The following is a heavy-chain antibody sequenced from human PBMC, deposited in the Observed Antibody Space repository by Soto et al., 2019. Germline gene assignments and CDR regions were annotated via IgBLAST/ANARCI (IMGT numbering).Heavy chain of an antibody. V-gene: IGHV4-39*01. Sequence: SETLSLTCTVSGGSMSTSSYYWGWIRQPPGKGLEWIGSIYYSGSTYYNPSLKSRVTISVDTSKNQFSLKLSSVTAADTAVYYCASLSPLYCSSNRCYGGEVLDWGQGTLVTVSS. CDR3: ASLSPLYCSSNRCYGGEVLD. CDR1: GGSMSTSSYY. J-gene: IGHJ4*02. D-gene: IGHD2-2*01. CDR2: IYYSGST.